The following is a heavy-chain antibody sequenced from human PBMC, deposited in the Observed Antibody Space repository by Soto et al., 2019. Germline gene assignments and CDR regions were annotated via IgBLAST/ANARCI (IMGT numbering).Heavy chain of an antibody. J-gene: IGHJ6*03. D-gene: IGHD3-3*01. CDR1: GYTFTSYD. CDR3: ARGPAPYYDFWSGSAVHYYMDV. V-gene: IGHV1-8*01. Sequence: ASVKVSCKASGYTFTSYDINWVRQATGQGLEWMGWMNPNSGNTGYAQKFQGRVTMTRNTSISTAYMELSSLRSEDTAVYYCARGPAPYYDFWSGSAVHYYMDVWGKGTTVTVSS. CDR2: MNPNSGNT.